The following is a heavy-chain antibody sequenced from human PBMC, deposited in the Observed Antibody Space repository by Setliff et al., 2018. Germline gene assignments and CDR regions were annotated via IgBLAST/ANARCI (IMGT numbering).Heavy chain of an antibody. V-gene: IGHV4-34*01. Sequence: SETLSLTCAVYGASFSGTYCSWIRQYPGKGLEWIGEINHTGSPNWIGEINQSGSPNYNPSLKSRVTMSVDTSKNQFSLKLTFVTVADTAVYYCGVWVDMIEVDSWAQGTLVTVSS. CDR3: GVWVDMIEVDS. J-gene: IGHJ4*02. CDR1: GASFSGTY. CDR2: INQSGSP. D-gene: IGHD3-22*01.